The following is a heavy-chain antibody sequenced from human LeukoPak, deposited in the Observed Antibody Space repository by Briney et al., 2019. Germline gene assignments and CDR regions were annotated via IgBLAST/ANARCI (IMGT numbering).Heavy chain of an antibody. V-gene: IGHV5-51*01. D-gene: IGHD3-9*01. CDR3: ASRLMFAESSPPQRETEYYYYMDI. CDR1: GIRFSNYW. CDR2: ISPGDSDT. J-gene: IGHJ6*03. Sequence: GESQKISCQGSGIRFSNYWIAWVRQTPGKGLEWMGIISPGDSDTRYGPSFQGQVTISADKSINTAYLQWSSLRASDTAVYYCASRLMFAESSPPQRETEYYYYMDIWGKGTTVIVSS.